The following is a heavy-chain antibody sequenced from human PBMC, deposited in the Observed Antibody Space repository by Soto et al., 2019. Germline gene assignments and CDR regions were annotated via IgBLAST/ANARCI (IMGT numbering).Heavy chain of an antibody. CDR3: AHRVLRAVFGLVTTTAIYFDF. CDR1: GFSLTTSGVG. Sequence: QITLNESGPTVVKPTETLTLTCTFSGFSLTTSGVGVGWVRQSPGKAPEWLAVIYWDDDKRYSTSLKSRLTITKDTSKNPVVLTMANVDPADTATYYCAHRVLRAVFGLVTTTAIYFDFWGQGTPVVVSS. J-gene: IGHJ4*02. CDR2: IYWDDDK. V-gene: IGHV2-5*02. D-gene: IGHD3-3*01.